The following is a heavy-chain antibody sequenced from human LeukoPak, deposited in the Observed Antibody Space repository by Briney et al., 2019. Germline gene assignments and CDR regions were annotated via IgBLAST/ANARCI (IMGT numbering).Heavy chain of an antibody. V-gene: IGHV3-23*01. CDR3: AKGPENIDY. CDR1: GFTFSSCA. D-gene: IGHD1-14*01. CDR2: ISGSGATT. Sequence: GGSLRLSCAASGFTFSSCAMNWVRQAPGKGLEWVSGISGSGATTYYADSVKGRFTISRDNSKNTLYLQMNSLRAEDTAVYYCAKGPENIDYWGQGTLVTVSS. J-gene: IGHJ4*02.